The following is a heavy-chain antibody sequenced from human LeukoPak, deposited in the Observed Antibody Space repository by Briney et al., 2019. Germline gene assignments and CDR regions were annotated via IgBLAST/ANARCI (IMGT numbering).Heavy chain of an antibody. Sequence: GGSLRLSCSASGFIFRHYAVNWVRQSPGKGLEWVSGISGSGDSTYYADSVKGRFTISRDNSKNTPYLQMNSLRVEDTAVYYCAKATSVTTLFDYWGQGTLVTVSS. V-gene: IGHV3-23*01. CDR2: ISGSGDST. J-gene: IGHJ4*02. CDR1: GFIFRHYA. D-gene: IGHD4-17*01. CDR3: AKATSVTTLFDY.